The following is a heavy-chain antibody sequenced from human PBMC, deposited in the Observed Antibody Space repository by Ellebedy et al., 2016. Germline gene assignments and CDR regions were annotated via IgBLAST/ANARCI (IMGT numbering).Heavy chain of an antibody. J-gene: IGHJ4*02. CDR1: GGSIGSYY. V-gene: IGHV4-59*13. CDR2: IYYTGST. D-gene: IGHD6-6*01. Sequence: SETLSLXXTVSGGSIGSYYWSWIRQPPGKGLEWFGYIYYTGSTNYNPSLKSRVSISVDTYNNQSSLKLTSVTAADTAVYYCARVVKYSTSSALLHFDYWGQGTLVTVSS. CDR3: ARVVKYSTSSALLHFDY.